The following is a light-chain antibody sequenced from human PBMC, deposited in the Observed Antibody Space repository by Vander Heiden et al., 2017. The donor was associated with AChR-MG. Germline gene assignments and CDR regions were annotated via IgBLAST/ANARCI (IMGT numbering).Light chain of an antibody. CDR3: QQYYSTLPYT. V-gene: IGKV4-1*01. J-gene: IGKJ2*01. Sequence: DIVMTQSPDSLAVSLGERATINCKSSQSVLYSSNNKNYLAWYQQKPGQPPKLLIYWASTRESGVPDRFSGSGSGTDFTLTISSLQAEDVAVYYCQQYYSTLPYTFGLGTKLEIK. CDR1: QSVLYSSNNKNY. CDR2: WAS.